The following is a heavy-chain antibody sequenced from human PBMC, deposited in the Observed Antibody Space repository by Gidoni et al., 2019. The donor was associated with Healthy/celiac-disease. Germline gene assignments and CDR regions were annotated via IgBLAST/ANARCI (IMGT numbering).Heavy chain of an antibody. V-gene: IGHV4-34*01. J-gene: IGHJ4*02. CDR3: ARGFKYRSSWYVRRPLAGGWTFDY. Sequence: QVQLQQWGAGLLKPSETLSLTCAVYGGSFSGDDWSWSRQPPGKGLDWIGEINHSGSTNYNPSLKSLVTISVDTSKNQFSLKLSSVTAADTAVYYCARGFKYRSSWYVRRPLAGGWTFDYWGQGTLVTVSS. CDR1: GGSFSGDD. CDR2: INHSGST. D-gene: IGHD6-13*01.